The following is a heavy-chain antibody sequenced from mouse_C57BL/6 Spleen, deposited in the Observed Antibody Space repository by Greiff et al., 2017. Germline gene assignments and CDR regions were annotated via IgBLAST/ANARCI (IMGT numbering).Heavy chain of an antibody. V-gene: IGHV14-2*01. CDR3: ARGDSSGYWCAY. CDR2: IDPEDGET. J-gene: IGHJ3*01. D-gene: IGHD3-2*02. Sequence: VQLQQSGAELVKPGASVKLSCTASGFNIKDYYMHWVKQRTEQGLEWIGRIDPEDGETTSAPKFQGKATITADTSSNTAYLQLSSLTSEHTAVYYCARGDSSGYWCAYGGQGTLVTVSA. CDR1: GFNIKDYY.